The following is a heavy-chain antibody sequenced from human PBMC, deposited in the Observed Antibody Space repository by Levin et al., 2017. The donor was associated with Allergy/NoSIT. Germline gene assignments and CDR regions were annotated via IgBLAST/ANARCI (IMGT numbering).Heavy chain of an antibody. J-gene: IGHJ4*02. CDR2: IDWDDDK. CDR1: GFSLSPSGMC. V-gene: IGHV2-70*17. D-gene: IGHD3-3*01. CDR3: ARGLMGRSWNYFDY. Sequence: ESGPTLVKPTQTLTLTCTFSGFSLSPSGMCVSWIRQPPGKALEWLARIDWDDDKFYSTSLKTRLTISKDTSKNQVVLTMTNMDPVDTATYYCARGLMGRSWNYFDYWGQGTLVTVSS.